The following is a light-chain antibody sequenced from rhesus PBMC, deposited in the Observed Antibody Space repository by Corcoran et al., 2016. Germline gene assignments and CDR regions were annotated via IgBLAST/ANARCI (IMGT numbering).Light chain of an antibody. CDR3: LQGYNSPPLT. CDR2: AAS. V-gene: IGKV1-36*02. Sequence: DIQMTQSPSSLSASVGDRVTITCRASQGIRDYVSWYQQKPGKPPKRLIYAASRLEYGGPSRFSRSGSGTEFTLPISSWQPGDVASYYCLQGYNSPPLTFGGGTKVELK. J-gene: IGKJ4*01. CDR1: QGIRDY.